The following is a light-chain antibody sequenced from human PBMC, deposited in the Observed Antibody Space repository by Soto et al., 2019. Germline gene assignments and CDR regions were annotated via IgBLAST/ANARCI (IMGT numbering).Light chain of an antibody. J-gene: IGKJ2*01. Sequence: EIVLTQSPATPSLSPGERATLSCRASQSVRSYLAWYQQKHGQAPRLLIYDASNRATGIPARFSGGGSGTDFTLTISSLEPEDFAVYYCQQRSNWPPTFGQGTKLEIK. V-gene: IGKV3-11*01. CDR3: QQRSNWPPT. CDR1: QSVRSY. CDR2: DAS.